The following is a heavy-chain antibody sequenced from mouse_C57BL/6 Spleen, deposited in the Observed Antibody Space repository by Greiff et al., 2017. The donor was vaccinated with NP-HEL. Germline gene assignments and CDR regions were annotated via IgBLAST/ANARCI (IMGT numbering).Heavy chain of an antibody. J-gene: IGHJ1*03. Sequence: QVQLQQPGAELVRPGSSVKLSCKASGYTFTSYWMHWVKQRPLQGLEWIGNIDPSDSETHYNQKFKDKATLTVDKSSSTAYMQLSSLTSDDSAVYYCARVFFTTVVATSDFDVWGTGTTVTVSS. CDR1: GYTFTSYW. V-gene: IGHV1-52*01. CDR2: IDPSDSET. D-gene: IGHD1-1*01. CDR3: ARVFFTTVVATSDFDV.